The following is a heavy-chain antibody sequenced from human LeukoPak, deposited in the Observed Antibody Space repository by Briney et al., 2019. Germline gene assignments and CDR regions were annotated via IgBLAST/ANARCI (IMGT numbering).Heavy chain of an antibody. J-gene: IGHJ4*02. Sequence: SETLSLTCTVSGYSIISGYYWGWIRQPPGKGLECIGSIYHSGSTYSNPSLKSRVTISVDTSKNQFSLKLSSVTAADTAVYYCARVGTATTFSYFDYWGQGTLVTVSS. CDR1: GYSIISGYY. V-gene: IGHV4-38-2*02. CDR3: ARVGTATTFSYFDY. D-gene: IGHD1-26*01. CDR2: IYHSGST.